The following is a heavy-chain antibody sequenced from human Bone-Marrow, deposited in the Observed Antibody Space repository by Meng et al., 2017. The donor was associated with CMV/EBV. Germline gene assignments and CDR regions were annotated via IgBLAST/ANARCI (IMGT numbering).Heavy chain of an antibody. CDR3: AKGSTMIVVVSTFDY. J-gene: IGHJ4*02. Sequence: SLKISCAASGFTFSDYYMSWIRQAPGKGLEWVSGISWNSGSIGYADSVKGRFTISRDNAKNSLYLQMNSLRAEDTALYYCAKGSTMIVVVSTFDYWGQGTLVTVSS. V-gene: IGHV3-9*01. CDR1: GFTFSDYY. CDR2: ISWNSGSI. D-gene: IGHD3-22*01.